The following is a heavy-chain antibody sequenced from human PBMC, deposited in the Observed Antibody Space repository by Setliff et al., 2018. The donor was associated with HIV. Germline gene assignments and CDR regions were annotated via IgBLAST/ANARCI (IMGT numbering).Heavy chain of an antibody. D-gene: IGHD5-18*01. J-gene: IGHJ4*02. Sequence: PGGSLRLSCAASGFTFSSYTMNWVRQAPGKGLEWVSSISSSSYYIYYADSVKGRFTISRDNAKNSLFLQMNSLRAEDTAVYYCASIDLAAMVPVDYWGQGTLVTVSS. CDR3: ASIDLAAMVPVDY. CDR2: ISSSSYYI. CDR1: GFTFSSYT. V-gene: IGHV3-21*01.